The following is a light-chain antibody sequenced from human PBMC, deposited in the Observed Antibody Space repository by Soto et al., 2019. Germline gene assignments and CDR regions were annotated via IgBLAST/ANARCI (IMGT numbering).Light chain of an antibody. CDR3: QCCSDWPPPLT. CDR1: ESIANY. Sequence: EVVLTQSPATLSLSPGERATLSCRASESIANYLAWYQQKLGQQPKRLIFDASYRAIGIPGRFSGDGSGTDFTPTTISLEPEDFAVYYFQCCSDWPPPLTFGGGTKVEIK. V-gene: IGKV3-11*01. J-gene: IGKJ4*01. CDR2: DAS.